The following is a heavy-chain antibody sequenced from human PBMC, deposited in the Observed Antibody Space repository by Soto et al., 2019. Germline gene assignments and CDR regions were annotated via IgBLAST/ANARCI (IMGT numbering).Heavy chain of an antibody. J-gene: IGHJ4*02. CDR2: IWYDGSNK. D-gene: IGHD2-8*01. CDR1: GFTFSSYG. Sequence: QVQLVESGGGVVQPGRSLRLSCAASGFTFSSYGMHWVRQAPGKGLEWVAVIWYDGSNKYYADSVKGRFTISRDNSKNTLYLQKNSLRAEDTAVYYCASGDCTNGVCYSFDYWGQGTLVTVSS. V-gene: IGHV3-33*01. CDR3: ASGDCTNGVCYSFDY.